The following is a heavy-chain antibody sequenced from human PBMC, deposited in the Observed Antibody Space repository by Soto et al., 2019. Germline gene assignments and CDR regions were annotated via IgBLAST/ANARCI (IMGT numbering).Heavy chain of an antibody. CDR1: GYTFTGYY. J-gene: IGHJ6*02. CDR3: ASQSGWLVSYSYYGTDA. Sequence: QVQLVQSGAEVKKPGASVKVSCKASGYTFTGYYMHWVRQAPGQGLEWMGWINPNSGGTNYAQKFQRRVVMTRDTAICTGYIELGRLRSDDTAVYYGASQSGWLVSYSYYGTDAWGQGTTVTVSS. V-gene: IGHV1-2*02. D-gene: IGHD3-22*01. CDR2: INPNSGGT.